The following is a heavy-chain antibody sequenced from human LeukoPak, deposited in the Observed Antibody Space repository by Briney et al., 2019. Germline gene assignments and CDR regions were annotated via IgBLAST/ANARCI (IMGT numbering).Heavy chain of an antibody. Sequence: GGSLRLSCAASGFTFSSYGMSWVRQAPGKGLEWVSAISGSGGSTYYADSVKGRFTISRDNSKNTLYLQMNSLRAEDTAVYYCAKDRVVVNYFDYWGQGTLVTVSS. CDR1: GFTFSSYG. CDR2: ISGSGGST. V-gene: IGHV3-23*01. CDR3: AKDRVVVNYFDY. D-gene: IGHD3-22*01. J-gene: IGHJ4*02.